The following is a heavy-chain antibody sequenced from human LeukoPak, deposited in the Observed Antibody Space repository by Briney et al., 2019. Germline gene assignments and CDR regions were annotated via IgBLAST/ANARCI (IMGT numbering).Heavy chain of an antibody. CDR1: GGSISSSPYY. CDR2: IYYSGTT. CDR3: ASAPDRIRY. V-gene: IGHV4-39*07. Sequence: PSETLSLTCTVSGGSISSSPYYWGWIRQPPGKGLEWIGSIYYSGTTHYNPSLESRVTISVDTSKNQFSLKLSSVTAADTAVYYCASAPDRIRYWGQGTLVTVSS. J-gene: IGHJ4*02.